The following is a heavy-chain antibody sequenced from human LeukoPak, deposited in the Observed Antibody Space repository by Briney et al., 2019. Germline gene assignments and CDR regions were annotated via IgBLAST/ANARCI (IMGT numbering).Heavy chain of an antibody. V-gene: IGHV1-2*02. CDR1: GYTFTGYY. CDR2: INPNSSGT. D-gene: IGHD3-22*01. CDR3: AREYSAGPYYYDSSGPNWFDP. J-gene: IGHJ5*02. Sequence: ASVKVSCKASGYTFTGYYMHWVRQAPGQGLEWMGWINPNSSGTNYAQKFQGRVTMTRDTSISTAYMELSRLRSDDTAVYYCAREYSAGPYYYDSSGPNWFDPWGQGTLVTVSS.